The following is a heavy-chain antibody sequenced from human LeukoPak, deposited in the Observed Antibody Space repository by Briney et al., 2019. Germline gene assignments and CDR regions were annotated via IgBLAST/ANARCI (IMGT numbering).Heavy chain of an antibody. CDR3: AKGGGSGSYFLYFDY. Sequence: GGSLRLSCAASGFTVSSNYMSWVRQAPGKGLEWVSVIYSGGSTYYADSVKGRFTISRDDSKNTLYLQMNSLRVEDTAVYYCAKGGGSGSYFLYFDYWGQGTLVTVSS. J-gene: IGHJ4*02. D-gene: IGHD1-26*01. V-gene: IGHV3-53*01. CDR2: IYSGGST. CDR1: GFTVSSNY.